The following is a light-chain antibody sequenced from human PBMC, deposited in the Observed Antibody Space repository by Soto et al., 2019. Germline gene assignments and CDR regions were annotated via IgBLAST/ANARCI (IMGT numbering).Light chain of an antibody. CDR3: QQYGGSPRT. Sequence: EIVLTQSPGTLSLSPGERATLSCRASQSISNYLAWYQQRPGQSPRLLIYAASSRATGVPDRFSGGGSATDFTLTVSRLEPEDFAVYYCQQYGGSPRTVGQGNKLESK. J-gene: IGKJ2*01. CDR1: QSISNY. CDR2: AAS. V-gene: IGKV3-20*01.